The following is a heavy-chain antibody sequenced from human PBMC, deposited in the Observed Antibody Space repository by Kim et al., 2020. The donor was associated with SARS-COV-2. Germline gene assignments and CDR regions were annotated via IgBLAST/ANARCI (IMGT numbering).Heavy chain of an antibody. CDR1: GGSISSYY. CDR2: IYYSGST. Sequence: SETLSLTCTVSGGSISSYYWSWIRQPPGKGLEWIGYIYYSGSTNYNPSLKSRVTISVDTSKNQFSLKLSTVTAADTAVYYCARHEFTSWQGDKVDAFDIWVQATMVTVSS. D-gene: IGHD2-2*01. J-gene: IGHJ3*02. V-gene: IGHV4-59*08. CDR3: ARHEFTSWQGDKVDAFDI.